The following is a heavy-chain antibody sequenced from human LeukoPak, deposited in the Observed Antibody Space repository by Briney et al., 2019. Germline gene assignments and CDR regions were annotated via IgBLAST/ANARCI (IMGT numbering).Heavy chain of an antibody. D-gene: IGHD3-22*01. Sequence: GGSLILSCAASGFTFSSYAMSWVRQAPGKGLEWVSAISGSGGSTYYADSVKGRFTISRDNSKNTLYLQMNSLRAEDTAVYYCAKWRPFQEVIRYFQHWGQGTLVTVSS. V-gene: IGHV3-23*01. CDR2: ISGSGGST. J-gene: IGHJ1*01. CDR1: GFTFSSYA. CDR3: AKWRPFQEVIRYFQH.